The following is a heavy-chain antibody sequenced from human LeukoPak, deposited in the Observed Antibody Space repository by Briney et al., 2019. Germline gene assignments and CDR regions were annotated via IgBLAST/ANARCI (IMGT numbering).Heavy chain of an antibody. D-gene: IGHD2-15*01. J-gene: IGHJ5*02. CDR3: ARVIVVVVAGGNWFDP. CDR1: GGSVSSGSYY. V-gene: IGHV4-61*01. CDR2: IYYSGST. Sequence: SEALSLTCTVSGGSVSSGSYYWSWIRQPPGKGLEWIGYIYYSGSTNYNPSLKSRVTISVDTSKNQFSLKLSSVTAADTAVYYCARVIVVVVAGGNWFDPWGQGTLVTFSS.